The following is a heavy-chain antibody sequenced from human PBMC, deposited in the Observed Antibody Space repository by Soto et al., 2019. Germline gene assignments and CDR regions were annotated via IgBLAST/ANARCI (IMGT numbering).Heavy chain of an antibody. J-gene: IGHJ4*02. Sequence: QVQLVQSGAEVKKPGASVKVSCKASGYTFTSYGISWVRQAPGQGLERMGWISAYNGNTNYAQKLQGRVTMTTDTSTSTAYMELRSLRSDDTAVYYCASHRAGIGNSGYGYWGQGTLVTVSS. V-gene: IGHV1-18*01. CDR3: ASHRAGIGNSGYGY. CDR1: GYTFTSYG. D-gene: IGHD5-12*01. CDR2: ISAYNGNT.